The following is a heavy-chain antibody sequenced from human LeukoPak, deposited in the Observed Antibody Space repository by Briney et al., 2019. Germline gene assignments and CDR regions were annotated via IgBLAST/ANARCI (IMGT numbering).Heavy chain of an antibody. V-gene: IGHV3-23*01. CDR2: ISGSGGST. D-gene: IGHD3-16*02. CDR1: GFTFSSYA. J-gene: IGHJ4*02. Sequence: PGGSLRLSCAASGFTFSSYAMSWVRQAPGKGLEWVSAISGSGGSTYYADSVKGRFTISRDNSKNTLYLQMNSLRAEDTAVYYCAKSGLSSLMGELSPYFDYWGQGTLVTASS. CDR3: AKSGLSSLMGELSPYFDY.